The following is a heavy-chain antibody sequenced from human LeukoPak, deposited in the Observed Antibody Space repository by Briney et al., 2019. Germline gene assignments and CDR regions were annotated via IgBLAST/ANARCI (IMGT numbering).Heavy chain of an antibody. CDR3: ARYSNYFDY. J-gene: IGHJ4*02. CDR2: VFYRGNA. D-gene: IGHD2-21*01. CDR1: GDSVSSYY. Sequence: SETLSLTCTVSGDSVSSYYWSWIRQPPGKGLEWIGYVFYRGNADSNPSLNSRVTMSVDTSKNLFSLKLASVTAADTAVYYCARYSNYFDYWGQGTLVTVSS. V-gene: IGHV4-59*02.